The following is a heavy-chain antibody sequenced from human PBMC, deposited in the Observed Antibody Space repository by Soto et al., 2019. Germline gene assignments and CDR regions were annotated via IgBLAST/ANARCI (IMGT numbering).Heavy chain of an antibody. V-gene: IGHV4-59*01. Sequence: KPSETLSLTCTVSGGSISSYYWSWIRQPPGKGLEWIGYIYYSGSTNYNPSLKSRVTISVDTSKNQFSLKLSSVTAADTAVYYCARPERRGYSGYAGSAFDIWGQGTMVTVSS. CDR2: IYYSGST. CDR3: ARPERRGYSGYAGSAFDI. D-gene: IGHD5-12*01. CDR1: GGSISSYY. J-gene: IGHJ3*02.